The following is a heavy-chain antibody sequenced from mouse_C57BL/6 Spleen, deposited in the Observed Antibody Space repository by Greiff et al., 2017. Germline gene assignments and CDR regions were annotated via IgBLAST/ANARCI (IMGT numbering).Heavy chain of an antibody. CDR1: GYTFTSYW. V-gene: IGHV1-50*01. J-gene: IGHJ3*01. Sequence: QVQLKQPGAELVKPGASVKLSCKASGYTFTSYWMQWVKQRPGQGLEWIGEIDPSDSYTNYNQKFKGKATLTVDTSSSTAYMQLSSLTSEDSAVYYCARYGNYPWFAYWGQGTLVTVSA. CDR3: ARYGNYPWFAY. D-gene: IGHD2-1*01. CDR2: IDPSDSYT.